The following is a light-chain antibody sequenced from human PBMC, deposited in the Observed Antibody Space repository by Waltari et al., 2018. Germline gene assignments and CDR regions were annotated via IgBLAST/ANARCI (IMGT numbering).Light chain of an antibody. J-gene: IGLJ2*01. CDR1: SSNVGSNS. CDR2: DHD. V-gene: IGLV1-44*01. Sequence: QSMLTQPPSASGTPGQRVTISCSGSSSNVGSNSVNWFQHLPGAAPKLLIYDHDRRPSVVPYRFSGSKSGTSASLVISGLQSDDEADYYCAAWEDSLNGVLFGGGTKLTVL. CDR3: AAWEDSLNGVL.